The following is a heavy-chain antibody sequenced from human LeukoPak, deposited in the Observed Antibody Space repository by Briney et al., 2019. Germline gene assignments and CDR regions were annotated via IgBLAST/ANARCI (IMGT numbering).Heavy chain of an antibody. CDR3: ARLITGTTTAFDI. V-gene: IGHV4-4*07. CDR1: GGSISGYY. Sequence: SETLSLTCSVSGGSISGYYWTWIRQPAGKGLEWIGRVYTSGSTHYNPSLKTRLTMSVDTSKNQFSLKLSSVTAADTAVYYGARLITGTTTAFDIWGQGTMVTVSS. D-gene: IGHD1-7*01. CDR2: VYTSGST. J-gene: IGHJ3*02.